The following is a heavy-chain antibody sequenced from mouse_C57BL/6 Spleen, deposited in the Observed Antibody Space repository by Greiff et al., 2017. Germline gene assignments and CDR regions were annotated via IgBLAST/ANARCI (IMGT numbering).Heavy chain of an antibody. CDR1: GYTFTSYW. V-gene: IGHV1-5*01. CDR3: TRIYDYDGAY. J-gene: IGHJ3*01. D-gene: IGHD2-4*01. CDR2: IYPGNSDT. Sequence: DVQLQESGTVLARPGASVKMSCKTSGYTFTSYWMHWVKQRPGQGLEWIGAIYPGNSDTSYNQKFKGKAKLTAVTSASTAYMELSSLTNEDSAVYYCTRIYDYDGAYWGQGTLVTVSA.